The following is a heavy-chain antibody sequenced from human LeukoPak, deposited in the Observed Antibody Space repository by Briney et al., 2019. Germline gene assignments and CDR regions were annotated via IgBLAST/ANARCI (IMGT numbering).Heavy chain of an antibody. CDR2: IYTSGST. J-gene: IGHJ4*02. V-gene: IGHV4-4*07. D-gene: IGHD2-21*02. CDR3: TRDLGVVTAIHYFDY. CDR1: GGSFSGYY. Sequence: SETLSLTCAVYGGSFSGYYWSWIRQPAGKGLEWIGRIYTSGSTNYNPSLKSRVTMSVDTSKNQFSLKLSSVTAADTAVYYCTRDLGVVTAIHYFDYWGQGTLVTVSS.